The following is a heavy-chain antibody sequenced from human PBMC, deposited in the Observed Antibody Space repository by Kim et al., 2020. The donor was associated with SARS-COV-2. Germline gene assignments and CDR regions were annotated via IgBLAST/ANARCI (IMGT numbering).Heavy chain of an antibody. J-gene: IGHJ5*02. Sequence: SETLSLTCTVSGGSISSGGYYWSWIRQHPGKGLEWIGYIYYSGSTYYNPSLKSRVTISVDTSKNQFSLKLSSVTAADTAVYYRARGDYGDYGVARWFDPWGQGTLVTVSS. CDR3: ARGDYGDYGVARWFDP. D-gene: IGHD4-17*01. V-gene: IGHV4-31*03. CDR2: IYYSGST. CDR1: GGSISSGGYY.